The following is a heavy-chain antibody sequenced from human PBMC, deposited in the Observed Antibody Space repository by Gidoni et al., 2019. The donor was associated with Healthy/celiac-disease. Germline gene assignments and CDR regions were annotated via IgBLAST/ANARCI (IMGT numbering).Heavy chain of an antibody. CDR1: GFSLSTSGVG. V-gene: IGHV2-5*01. J-gene: IGHJ4*02. D-gene: IGHD3-22*01. Sequence: QITLKESGPTLVKPTQTLTLTCTFSGFSLSTSGVGVGWIRQPPGKALEWLALIYWNDDKRYSPSLKSRLTITKDTSKNQVVLTMTNMDPVDTATYYCAHRRVEYDSSGYYHGCFDYWGQGTLVTVSS. CDR3: AHRRVEYDSSGYYHGCFDY. CDR2: IYWNDDK.